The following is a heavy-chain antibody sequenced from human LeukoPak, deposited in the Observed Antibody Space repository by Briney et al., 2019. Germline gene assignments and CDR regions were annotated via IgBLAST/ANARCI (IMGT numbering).Heavy chain of an antibody. CDR3: AKTLQYYYGSGSYYDYYFDY. J-gene: IGHJ4*02. CDR2: ISGSGGST. Sequence: LPGGSLRLSCAASGFTFSSYAMSWVRQAPGKGLEWVSAISGSGGSTYYADSVKGRFTISRDDSKNTLYLQMNSLRAEDTAVYYCAKTLQYYYGSGSYYDYYFDYWGQGTLVTVSS. CDR1: GFTFSSYA. D-gene: IGHD3-10*01. V-gene: IGHV3-23*01.